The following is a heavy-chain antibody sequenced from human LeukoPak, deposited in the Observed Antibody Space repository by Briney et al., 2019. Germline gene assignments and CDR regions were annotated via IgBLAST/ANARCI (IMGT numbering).Heavy chain of an antibody. CDR1: GFTFSSYW. CDR2: IRQDGSEK. CDR3: VREGVSSSWNNWYFDL. D-gene: IGHD6-13*01. Sequence: GGSLRLSCAASGFTFSSYWMYWVRQAPGKGLEWVANIRQDGSEKYYVDSVRGRFTISRDNAKNSLYLQMNSLRAEDTAVYYCVREGVSSSWNNWYFDLWGRGTLVTVSS. J-gene: IGHJ2*01. V-gene: IGHV3-7*01.